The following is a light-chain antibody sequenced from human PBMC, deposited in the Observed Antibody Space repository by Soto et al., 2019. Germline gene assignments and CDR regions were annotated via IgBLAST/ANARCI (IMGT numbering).Light chain of an antibody. CDR2: NNN. V-gene: IGLV1-44*01. J-gene: IGLJ1*01. Sequence: QSVLTQPPAVSATPGQRVTVSCSGSTSNIGRNSVNWVQHLPGTAPKLLIYNNNQRPSRVPDRFPGSESGTSASLAISGLQSEVEADYYCATWDDRLSGFHDFGTGT. CDR3: ATWDDRLSGFHD. CDR1: TSNIGRNS.